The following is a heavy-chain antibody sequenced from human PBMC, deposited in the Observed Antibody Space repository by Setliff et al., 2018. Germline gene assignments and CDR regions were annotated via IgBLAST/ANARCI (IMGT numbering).Heavy chain of an antibody. CDR1: GFSFSRHW. V-gene: IGHV3-7*01. CDR3: VRDDTDNYDAFDN. J-gene: IGHJ3*02. Sequence: GESLTISCVVSGFSFSRHWMSWVRQAPGKGLEWVADIKQDGSTKYYLDSVEGRFTISRDNAKRSLYLQMNGLRADDTGVYYCVRDDTDNYDAFDNWGQGTLVTVSS. CDR2: IKQDGSTK. D-gene: IGHD3-22*01.